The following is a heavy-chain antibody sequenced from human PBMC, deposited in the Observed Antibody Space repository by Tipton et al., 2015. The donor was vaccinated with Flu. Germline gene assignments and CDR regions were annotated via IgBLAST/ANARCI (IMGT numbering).Heavy chain of an antibody. Sequence: TLSLTCTVSGYFISSGYYWGWIRQPPGKGLESIGSIYHSGGTYYNPSLKSRVTISVDTSKNQFSLKLSSVTAADTAVYYCANRIYGSGSVNYWGQGTLVTVSS. V-gene: IGHV4-38-2*02. J-gene: IGHJ4*02. CDR2: IYHSGGT. D-gene: IGHD3-10*01. CDR3: ANRIYGSGSVNY. CDR1: GYFISSGYY.